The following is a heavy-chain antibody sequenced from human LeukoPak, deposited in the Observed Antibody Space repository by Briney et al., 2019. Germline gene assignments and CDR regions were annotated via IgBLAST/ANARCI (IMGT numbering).Heavy chain of an antibody. Sequence: GGSLRLSCTASGFTFSDFGIHWVRQAPGKGLDWVAGISYDGNSKYYADSVRGRFIVSRDNSNNTLYLQLNSLRPDDTAVYYCAKVRGLYGRGFYAMDVWGQGTTVTVAS. CDR2: ISYDGNSK. V-gene: IGHV3-30*18. D-gene: IGHD2-8*01. CDR3: AKVRGLYGRGFYAMDV. CDR1: GFTFSDFG. J-gene: IGHJ6*02.